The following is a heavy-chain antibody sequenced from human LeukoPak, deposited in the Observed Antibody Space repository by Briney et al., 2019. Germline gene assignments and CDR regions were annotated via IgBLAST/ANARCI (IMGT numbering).Heavy chain of an antibody. CDR1: GGSISSYY. CDR3: ARGWGYCSGGNCYFTYFDY. CDR2: IDYRGTT. V-gene: IGHV4-59*01. D-gene: IGHD2-15*01. J-gene: IGHJ4*02. Sequence: KPSETLSLTCTVSGGSISSYYWSWIRQPPGKGLEWIGYIDYRGTTNYNPSLKSRVTISVDPSKSQFSLGLSSVTAADTAVYYCARGWGYCSGGNCYFTYFDYWGQGALVTVSS.